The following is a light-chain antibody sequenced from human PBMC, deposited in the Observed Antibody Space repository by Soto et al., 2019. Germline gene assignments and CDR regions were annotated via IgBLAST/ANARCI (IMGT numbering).Light chain of an antibody. Sequence: QSVLTQPASVSGSPGQSITFSCTVARSDVGTYNLVSWYQQHPNKTPKFIIYEATKRPSGVSARFSGSQSGNTASLTISGLXADDEADYYCFSYAGSPTSYVFGTGTKVTLL. CDR3: FSYAGSPTSYV. CDR2: EAT. J-gene: IGLJ1*01. V-gene: IGLV2-23*01. CDR1: RSDVGTYNL.